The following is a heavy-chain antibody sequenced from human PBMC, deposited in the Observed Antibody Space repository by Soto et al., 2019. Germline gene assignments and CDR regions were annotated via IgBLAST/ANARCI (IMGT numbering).Heavy chain of an antibody. CDR1: GFTFSSYE. V-gene: IGHV3-48*03. Sequence: PGWSLRLSCAASGFTFSSYEMNWVRQAPGKGLEWVTYISSSGSTIYYADSVKGRFTISRDNAKNSLYLQMNSLRAEDTAVYYCARENGDYLYYFEYWGEGTLVTVSS. CDR3: ARENGDYLYYFEY. CDR2: ISSSGSTI. D-gene: IGHD4-17*01. J-gene: IGHJ4*02.